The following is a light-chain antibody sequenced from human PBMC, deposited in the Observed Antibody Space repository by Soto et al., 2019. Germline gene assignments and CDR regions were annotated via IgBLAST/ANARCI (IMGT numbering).Light chain of an antibody. CDR1: SSDVGSYNR. V-gene: IGLV2-18*02. J-gene: IGLJ2*01. CDR2: EVS. Sequence: QSALTQPPSVSGSPGQSVTISCTGTSSDVGSYNRVSWYQQPPGTAPKLMIHEVSNRPSGVPERFSGSKSGNTASLTISGLQAEDEADYYCSSYTSSSTLVFGGGTQLTVL. CDR3: SSYTSSSTLV.